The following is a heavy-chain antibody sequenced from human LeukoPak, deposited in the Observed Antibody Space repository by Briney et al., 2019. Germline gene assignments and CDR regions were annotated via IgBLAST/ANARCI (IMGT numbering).Heavy chain of an antibody. V-gene: IGHV3-74*01. CDR1: DFTLSTYR. CDR3: VRGTSRENGYGGDDPY. J-gene: IGHJ4*02. CDR2: ISTDGISR. D-gene: IGHD5-12*01. Sequence: PGGSLRLSCARSDFTLSTYRMHCVRHAPGGGVVWVSRISTDGISRTYADSVKGRFTISRDNARNTLFLQMDGLRAEDTAVYYCVRGTSRENGYGGDDPYWGQGTLVIVSS.